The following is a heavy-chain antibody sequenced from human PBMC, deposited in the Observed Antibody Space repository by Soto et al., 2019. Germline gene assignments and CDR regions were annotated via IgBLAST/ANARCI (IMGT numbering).Heavy chain of an antibody. V-gene: IGHV1-18*01. J-gene: IGHJ4*02. CDR1: GYTFTSYG. D-gene: IGHD2-15*01. CDR2: ISAYNGNT. Sequence: GASVKVSCKASGYTFTSYGISWVRQAPGQGLEWMGWISAYNGNTNYAQKLQGRVTMTTDTSTSTAYMELRSLRSDDTAVYYCARVANYYCSGGSCYGDYWGQGTLVTVSS. CDR3: ARVANYYCSGGSCYGDY.